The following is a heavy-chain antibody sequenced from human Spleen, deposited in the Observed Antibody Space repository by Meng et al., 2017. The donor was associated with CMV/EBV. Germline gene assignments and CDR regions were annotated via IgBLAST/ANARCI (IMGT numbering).Heavy chain of an antibody. Sequence: GSLRLSCVASGITVYNYINWVRQAPGKGLEWIGSIYHSGSTYYNPSLKSRVTISVDTSKNQFSLKLSSVTAADTAVYYCARAGGVLDGYSSSWFSPPRAYFDYWGQGTLVTVSS. J-gene: IGHJ4*02. CDR3: ARAGGVLDGYSSSWFSPPRAYFDY. V-gene: IGHV4-38-2*01. CDR2: IYHSGST. CDR1: GITVYNY. D-gene: IGHD6-13*01.